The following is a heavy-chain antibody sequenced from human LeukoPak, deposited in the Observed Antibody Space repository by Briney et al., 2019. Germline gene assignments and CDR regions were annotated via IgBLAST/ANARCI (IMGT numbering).Heavy chain of an antibody. CDR1: GYTLTELS. CDR3: ATRASYDILTGYPY. J-gene: IGHJ4*02. Sequence: ASVKVSCKVSGYTLTELSMHWVRQAPGKGLEWMGGFDPEDGETIYAQKFQGRVTTTEDTSTDTAYMELSSLRSEDTAVYYCATRASYDILTGYPYWGQGTLVTVSS. D-gene: IGHD3-9*01. CDR2: FDPEDGET. V-gene: IGHV1-24*01.